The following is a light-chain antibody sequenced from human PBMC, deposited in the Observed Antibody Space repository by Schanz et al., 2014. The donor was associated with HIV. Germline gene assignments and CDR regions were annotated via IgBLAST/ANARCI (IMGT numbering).Light chain of an antibody. CDR3: QQYGGSPT. CDR1: QSVSSRN. CDR2: GAS. V-gene: IGKV3-20*01. J-gene: IGKJ1*01. Sequence: EIVLTQSPGTLSLSPGERATLSCRASQSVSSRNLAWYQQKPGQAPRLLIYGASSRATGIPDRFSGSGSGSTFTLIISRLEPADAAVYYCQQYGGSPTFGQGTKVEIK.